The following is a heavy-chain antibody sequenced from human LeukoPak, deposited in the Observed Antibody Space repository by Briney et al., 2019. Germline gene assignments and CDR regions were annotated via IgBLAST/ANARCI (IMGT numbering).Heavy chain of an antibody. V-gene: IGHV3-64*02. CDR3: VRREAGAFDV. CDR2: ITSNGAST. D-gene: IGHD5-24*01. J-gene: IGHJ3*01. CDR1: GFTFSSYW. Sequence: GGSLRLSCAASGFTFSSYWMSWVRQAPGKGLEYVSAITSNGASTYYADSVKGRFTMSRDTSKNTLYLQMGTVRAEDTAVYYCVRREAGAFDVWGQGTMVTVSS.